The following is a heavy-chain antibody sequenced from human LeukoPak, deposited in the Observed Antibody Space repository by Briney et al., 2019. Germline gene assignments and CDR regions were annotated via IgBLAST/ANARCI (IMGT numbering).Heavy chain of an antibody. CDR3: AKDRFCTNLSCSGGTAFDV. V-gene: IGHV3-23*01. Sequence: GGSLRLSCAASGFTFGSSAIYWVRQAPGKGLEWVSGISGRGDSTSFADSVNGRFTISRDISKKMVYLQMNSLRDEDTAIYYCAKDRFCTNLSCSGGTAFDVWGQGTLVTVSS. J-gene: IGHJ3*01. CDR1: GFTFGSSA. CDR2: ISGRGDST. D-gene: IGHD2-8*01.